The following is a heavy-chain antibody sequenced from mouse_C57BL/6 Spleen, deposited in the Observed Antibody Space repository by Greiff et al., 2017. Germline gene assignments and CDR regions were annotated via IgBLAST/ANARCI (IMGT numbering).Heavy chain of an antibody. CDR3: GRHYFYSSPYAMDY. D-gene: IGHD1-1*01. V-gene: IGHV1-82*01. CDR2: LYPGDGDT. J-gene: IGHJ4*01. CDR1: GYAFSSSW. Sequence: QVQLQQSGPELAKPGASVKISCKASGYAFSSSWMNWVKQRPGKGLEWIGRLYPGDGDTNYNGKFKGKATLTADKSSSTAYMQLSSLTSEDSAVXFCGRHYFYSSPYAMDYWGQGTSVTVSA.